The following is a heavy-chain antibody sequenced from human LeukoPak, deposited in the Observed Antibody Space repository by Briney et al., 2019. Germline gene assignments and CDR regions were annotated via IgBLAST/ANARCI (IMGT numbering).Heavy chain of an antibody. V-gene: IGHV7-4-1*02. CDR1: GYTFTSYG. Sequence: GASVKVSCKASGYTFTSYGISWVRQAPGQGLEWMGWINTNTGNPTYAQGFTGRFVFSLDTSVSTAYLQISSLKAEDTAVYYCARGLSDFYYDSSGYPLWGQGTLVTASS. D-gene: IGHD3-22*01. CDR2: INTNTGNP. CDR3: ARGLSDFYYDSSGYPL. J-gene: IGHJ4*02.